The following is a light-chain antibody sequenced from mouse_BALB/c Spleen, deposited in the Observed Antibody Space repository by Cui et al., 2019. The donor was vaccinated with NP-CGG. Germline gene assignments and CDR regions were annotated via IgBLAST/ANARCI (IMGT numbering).Light chain of an antibody. CDR3: ALWYSNHWV. CDR1: TGAVTTSNY. V-gene: IGLV1*01. CDR2: GTN. J-gene: IGLJ1*01. Sequence: QAFLRQESALTTSPGETVTLTCRSITGAVTTSNYANWVQEKPDHLFTGLIGGTNNRAPGVPARFLGSLIGDKAALTITGAQTEDEAIYFCALWYSNHWVFGGGTKLTVL.